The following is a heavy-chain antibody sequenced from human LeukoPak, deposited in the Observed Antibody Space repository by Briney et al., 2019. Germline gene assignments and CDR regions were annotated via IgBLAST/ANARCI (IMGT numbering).Heavy chain of an antibody. CDR1: GYTFTGYY. V-gene: IGHV1-2*02. J-gene: IGHJ1*01. Sequence: GASVKVSCKASGYTFTGYYIHWVRQAPGQGLEWMGWINPNSGGTNYAQKFQGRVTMTRDTSISTAYMELSRLRADDTAVYYRARGSFSADAPLVLDYFHHWGQGTLVTDSS. CDR2: INPNSGGT. CDR3: ARGSFSADAPLVLDYFHH. D-gene: IGHD5-18*01.